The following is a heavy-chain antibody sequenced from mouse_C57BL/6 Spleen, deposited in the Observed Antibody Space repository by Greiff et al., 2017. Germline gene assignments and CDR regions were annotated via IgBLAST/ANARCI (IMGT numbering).Heavy chain of an antibody. D-gene: IGHD2-4*01. V-gene: IGHV1-42*01. CDR1: GYSFTGYY. J-gene: IGHJ4*01. CDR2: INPSTGGT. Sequence: VQLKESGPELVKPGASVKISCKASGYSFTGYYMNWVKQSPEKSLEWIGEINPSTGGTTYNQKFKAKATLTVDKSSSTAYMQLKSLTSEDSAVYYCARGGLRRDGYYAMDYWGQGTSVTVSS. CDR3: ARGGLRRDGYYAMDY.